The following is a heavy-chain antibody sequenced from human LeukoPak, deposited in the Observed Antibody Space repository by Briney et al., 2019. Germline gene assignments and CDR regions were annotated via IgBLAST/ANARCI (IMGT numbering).Heavy chain of an antibody. J-gene: IGHJ4*02. CDR3: ARDWDSSSWGALDY. CDR2: INPNSGGT. V-gene: IGHV1-2*02. D-gene: IGHD6-13*01. Sequence: ASVKVSCKASGYTFTGYYMHWVRQAPGQGLEWMGWINPNSGGTNYAQKYAGKVPMTRYTSISTAYMELNRLRSDDTAVYYCARDWDSSSWGALDYWGQGTLVTVSS. CDR1: GYTFTGYY.